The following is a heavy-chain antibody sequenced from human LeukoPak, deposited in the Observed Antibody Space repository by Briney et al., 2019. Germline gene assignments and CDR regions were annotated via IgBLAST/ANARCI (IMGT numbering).Heavy chain of an antibody. CDR3: AKAGVRYSDSSALYAFDF. CDR1: GGSISSASYF. J-gene: IGHJ3*01. V-gene: IGHV4-39*01. CDR2: LYYSGST. Sequence: SETLSLTCTVSGGSISSASYFWGWIRQPPGRGLEWIGTLYYSGSTYYSASLKSRVTMSGDTSRNQFSLRLSSVNAADTAVYYCAKAGVRYSDSSALYAFDFWGPGTMVTVSS. D-gene: IGHD3-22*01.